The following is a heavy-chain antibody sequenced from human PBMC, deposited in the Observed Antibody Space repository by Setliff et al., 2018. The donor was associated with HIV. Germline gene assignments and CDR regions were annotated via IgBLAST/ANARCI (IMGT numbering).Heavy chain of an antibody. Sequence: PGGSLRLSCAASGFTFSFYTMNCVRQAPGKGLEWVSSISSSSYYIYYADSVKGRFTISRDNAKNSLFLQMNSLRAEDTAVYYCARAGVVEGYYYYYYMDVWGKGTTVTVSS. V-gene: IGHV3-21*01. CDR2: ISSSSYYI. D-gene: IGHD2-15*01. CDR3: ARAGVVEGYYYYYYMDV. J-gene: IGHJ6*03. CDR1: GFTFSFYT.